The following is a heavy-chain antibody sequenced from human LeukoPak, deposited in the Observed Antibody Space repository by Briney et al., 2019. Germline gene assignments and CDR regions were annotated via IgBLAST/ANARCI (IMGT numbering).Heavy chain of an antibody. D-gene: IGHD2-15*01. V-gene: IGHV3-23*01. CDR3: ARDKVVGATYFDY. CDR2: ISGSGDST. J-gene: IGHJ4*02. Sequence: GGSLRLSCAASGFTFSSYSMSWVRQAPGKGLEWVSAISGSGDSTNYADSVKGRFTVSRDNSKNTLYLQMNSLRAEDTAVYYCARDKVVGATYFDYWGQGTLVTVSS. CDR1: GFTFSSYS.